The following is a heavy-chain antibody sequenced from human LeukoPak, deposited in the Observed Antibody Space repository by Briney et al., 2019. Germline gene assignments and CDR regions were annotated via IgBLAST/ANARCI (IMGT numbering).Heavy chain of an antibody. V-gene: IGHV1-69-2*01. CDR3: ATEIPRGDYYDY. J-gene: IGHJ4*02. CDR2: VDPEDGET. Sequence: ASVKVSCKVSGYTFTDYYMHWVQQAPGKGLEWMGLVDPEDGETIYAEKFKGRVTITADTSTDTAYMELSSLRSEDTAVYYCATEIPRGDYYDYWGQGTLVTVSS. CDR1: GYTFTDYY.